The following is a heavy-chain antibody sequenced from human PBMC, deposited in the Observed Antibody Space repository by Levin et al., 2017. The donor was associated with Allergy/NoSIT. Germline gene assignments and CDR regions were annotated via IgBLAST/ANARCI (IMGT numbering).Heavy chain of an antibody. V-gene: IGHV4-59*01. Sequence: SETLSLTCTVSGGSISSYYWSWIRQPPGKGLEWIGYIYYSGSTNYNPSLKSRVTISVDTSKNQFSLKLSSVTAADTAVYYCARYGMVQGVILFDPWGQGTLVTVSS. CDR1: GGSISSYY. CDR3: ARYGMVQGVILFDP. J-gene: IGHJ5*02. CDR2: IYYSGST. D-gene: IGHD3-10*01.